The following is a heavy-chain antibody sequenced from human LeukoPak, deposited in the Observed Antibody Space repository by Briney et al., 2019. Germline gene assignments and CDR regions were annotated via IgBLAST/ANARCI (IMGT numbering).Heavy chain of an antibody. Sequence: AGSLRLSCAASGFTFSSYGMHWVRQAPGKGLEWVAFIRYDGSNKYYADSVKGRFTISRDNSKNTLYLQMNSLRAEDTAVYYCAKDLGYYDSSGYQPPDIWGQGTMVTVSS. D-gene: IGHD3-22*01. CDR1: GFTFSSYG. CDR3: AKDLGYYDSSGYQPPDI. V-gene: IGHV3-30*02. J-gene: IGHJ3*02. CDR2: IRYDGSNK.